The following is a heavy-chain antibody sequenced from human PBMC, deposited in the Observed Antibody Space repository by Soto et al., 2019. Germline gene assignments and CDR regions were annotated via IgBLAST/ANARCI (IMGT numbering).Heavy chain of an antibody. V-gene: IGHV1-18*01. CDR1: GYTFTSYG. Sequence: QVQLVQSGAEVKKPGATVKVSCKASGYTFTSYGISWVRQAPGQGLEWMGWISAYNGNTNYAQKLQGRVNMTTDTSPSTAYIELRSLRSYVTAVYYCARDKGDGSGSYYGYWGQGTLVTVSS. CDR2: ISAYNGNT. CDR3: ARDKGDGSGSYYGY. J-gene: IGHJ4*02. D-gene: IGHD3-10*01.